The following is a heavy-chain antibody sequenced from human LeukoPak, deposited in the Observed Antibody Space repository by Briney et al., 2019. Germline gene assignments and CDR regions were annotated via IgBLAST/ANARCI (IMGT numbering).Heavy chain of an antibody. D-gene: IGHD5-12*01. CDR1: GGSFSGYY. Sequence: SETLSLTCAVYGGSFSGYYWSWIRQPPGKGLEWIGEINHSGSTNHNPSLKSRVTISVDTSKNQFSLKLSSVTAADTAVYYCARDSKLGYVSIWGQGTMVTVPS. J-gene: IGHJ3*02. CDR3: ARDSKLGYVSI. V-gene: IGHV4-34*01. CDR2: INHSGST.